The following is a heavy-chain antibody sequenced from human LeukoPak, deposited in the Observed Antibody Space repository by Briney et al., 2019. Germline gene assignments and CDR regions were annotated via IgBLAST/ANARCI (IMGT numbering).Heavy chain of an antibody. J-gene: IGHJ4*02. Sequence: SETLSLTCTVSGVSISSGGYYWSWIRQHPGKGLEWIGYIYYSGSTYYNPSLKSRVTISVDTSKNQFSLKLSSVTAADTAVYYCARVAAAGYFDYWGQGTLVTVSS. V-gene: IGHV4-31*03. CDR3: ARVAAAGYFDY. D-gene: IGHD6-13*01. CDR2: IYYSGST. CDR1: GVSISSGGYY.